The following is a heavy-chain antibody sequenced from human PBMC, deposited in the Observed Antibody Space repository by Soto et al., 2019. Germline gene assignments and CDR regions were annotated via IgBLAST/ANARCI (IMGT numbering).Heavy chain of an antibody. CDR3: ARAPYSSGWPDS. J-gene: IGHJ4*02. D-gene: IGHD6-19*01. Sequence: QVQLQESGPGLVKPSETLSLTCTVSGGSVSSGGYFWSWIRQPPGKGLEWIGYISYSGSTKYNPSLGSRVTISVDPSNKKFSLKLASVTAADPAVYYCARAPYSSGWPDSWGQGTLVTVSS. CDR1: GGSVSSGGYF. V-gene: IGHV4-61*08. CDR2: ISYSGST.